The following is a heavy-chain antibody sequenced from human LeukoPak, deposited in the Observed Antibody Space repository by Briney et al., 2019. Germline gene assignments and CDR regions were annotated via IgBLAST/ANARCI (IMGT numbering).Heavy chain of an antibody. Sequence: PGGSLRLSCAASGFTFSSYDMHWVRQATGKGLEWVPAIGTAGDTYYPGSVKGRFTISRENAKNSLYLQMNSLRAGDTAVYYCARGGYCSSTSCYVFDYWGQGTLVTVSS. CDR1: GFTFSSYD. CDR3: ARGGYCSSTSCYVFDY. CDR2: IGTAGDT. D-gene: IGHD2-2*01. V-gene: IGHV3-13*01. J-gene: IGHJ4*02.